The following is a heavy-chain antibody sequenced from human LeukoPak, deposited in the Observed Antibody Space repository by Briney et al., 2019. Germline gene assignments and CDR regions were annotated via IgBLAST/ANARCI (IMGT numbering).Heavy chain of an antibody. V-gene: IGHV3-7*01. D-gene: IGHD3-3*01. CDR1: GFTFSSYE. CDR3: ARDGPYYDFWSGYYSYYFDY. J-gene: IGHJ4*02. CDR2: IKQDGSEK. Sequence: GGSLRLSCAASGFTFSSYEMNWVRQAPGKGLEWVANIKQDGSEKYYVDSVKGRFTISRDNAKNSLYLQMNSLRAEDTAVYYCARDGPYYDFWSGYYSYYFDYWGQGTLVTVSS.